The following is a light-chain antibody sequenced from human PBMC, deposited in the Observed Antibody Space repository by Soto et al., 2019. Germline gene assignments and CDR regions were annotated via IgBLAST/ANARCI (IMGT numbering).Light chain of an antibody. CDR3: QQYNDWWT. CDR1: QSVSRN. V-gene: IGKV3-15*01. CDR2: GAS. Sequence: EIVMTQSPATLSVSPGERATLSCRAGQSVSRNLAWYQQKPGQAPRLLIYGASIRATGFPSRFSGSGSGTEFTLTISSLQSEDFAVYYCQQYNDWWTFGQGTKVDI. J-gene: IGKJ1*01.